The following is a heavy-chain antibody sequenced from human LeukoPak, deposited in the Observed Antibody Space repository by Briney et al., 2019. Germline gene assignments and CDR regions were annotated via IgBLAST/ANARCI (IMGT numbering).Heavy chain of an antibody. Sequence: SETLSLTCAVYGGSFSGYYWSWIRQPPGKGLEWIGEINHSGSTNYNPSLESRVTISVDTSKNQFSLKLSSVTAADTAVYYCARIAVAGARGPWFDPWGQGTLVTVSS. D-gene: IGHD6-19*01. CDR1: GGSFSGYY. CDR2: INHSGST. V-gene: IGHV4-34*01. CDR3: ARIAVAGARGPWFDP. J-gene: IGHJ5*02.